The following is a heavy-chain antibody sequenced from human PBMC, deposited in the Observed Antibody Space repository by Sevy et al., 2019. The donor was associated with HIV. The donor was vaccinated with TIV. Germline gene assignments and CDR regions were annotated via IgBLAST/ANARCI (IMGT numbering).Heavy chain of an antibody. CDR1: GFTFSSYA. CDR3: AKDREVRGVIIFYFDY. D-gene: IGHD3-10*01. V-gene: IGHV3-23*01. J-gene: IGHJ4*02. CDR2: ISGSGGST. Sequence: GGSLRLSCAASGFTFSSYAMSWVRQAPGKGLEWVSAISGSGGSTYYADSVKGRFTISRDNCKNTLYLQMNSLRAEDTAVYYCAKDREVRGVIIFYFDYWGQGTLVTVSS.